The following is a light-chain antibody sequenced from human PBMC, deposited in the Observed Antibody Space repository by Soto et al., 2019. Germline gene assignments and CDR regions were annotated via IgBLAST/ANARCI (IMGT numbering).Light chain of an antibody. CDR3: QQYTDWPLT. CDR2: GVS. Sequence: EVVMTQSPATLSVSPGERATLACRASQSVTSNYLAWYQQKPGQAPRLLIYGVSSRATGVPARFSGSGSGTEFTLTISRLEPEDYAVYYCQQYTDWPLTFGQGTKVEVK. CDR1: QSVTSNY. V-gene: IGKV3-20*01. J-gene: IGKJ1*01.